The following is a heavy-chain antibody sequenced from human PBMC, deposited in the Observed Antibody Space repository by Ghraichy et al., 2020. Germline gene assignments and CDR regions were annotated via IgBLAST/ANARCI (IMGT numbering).Heavy chain of an antibody. D-gene: IGHD3-3*01. CDR3: ARDYFEDDSGHYWWWGDF. J-gene: IGHJ4*02. Sequence: GGSLRLSCAASGFRFNDFYMSWFRQAPGKGLEWIAYISHSSTYKNYADSVKGRFTVSRDNFRDILYLQMDGLRAEDTAVYYCARDYFEDDSGHYWWWGDFWGQGALVTVSS. V-gene: IGHV3-11*05. CDR1: GFRFNDFY. CDR2: ISHSSTYK.